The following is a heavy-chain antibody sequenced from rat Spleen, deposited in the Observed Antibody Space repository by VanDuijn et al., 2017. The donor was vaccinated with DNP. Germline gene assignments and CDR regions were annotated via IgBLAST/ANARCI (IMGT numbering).Heavy chain of an antibody. V-gene: IGHV2-19*01. CDR2: MQSDGNT. CDR1: GVSLTSFS. Sequence: QVQLKESGPGLVQPSEILSLTCTVSGVSLTSFSVSWVRQPPGKGLEWMGRMQSDGNTDYNSVLKSRLSISRDTSKSQVFLQMNSLQNEDTANYYCARDLIIRDTTSAMDAWGQGTSVTVSS. J-gene: IGHJ4*01. D-gene: IGHD4-3*01. CDR3: ARDLIIRDTTSAMDA.